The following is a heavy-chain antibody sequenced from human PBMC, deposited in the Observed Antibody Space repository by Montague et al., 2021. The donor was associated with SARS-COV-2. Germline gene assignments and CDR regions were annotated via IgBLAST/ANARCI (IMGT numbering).Heavy chain of an antibody. J-gene: IGHJ3*02. V-gene: IGHV3-48*03. Sequence: SLRLSCAASGFTFSSYEMNWVRQAPVKGLEWVSNMSSSFSTIYDXDSXHVLFTISRDNAKNPLYLQLNSLRAEATAVSYCAREGRGEQWLVRAFDIWGQGTMATVSS. D-gene: IGHD6-19*01. CDR1: GFTFSSYE. CDR2: MSSSFSTI. CDR3: AREGRGEQWLVRAFDI.